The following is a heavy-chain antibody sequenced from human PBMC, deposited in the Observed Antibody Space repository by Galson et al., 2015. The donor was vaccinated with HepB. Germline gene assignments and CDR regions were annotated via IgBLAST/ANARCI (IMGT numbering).Heavy chain of an antibody. V-gene: IGHV3-30*18. CDR3: AKDSRRCQGGYYYGMDV. Sequence: SLRLSCAASGFTFSSYGMHWVRQAPGKGLEWVAVISYDGSNKYYADSVKGRFTISRDNSKNTLYLQMNSLRAEDTAMYYCAKDSRRCQGGYYYGMDVWGQGTTVTVSS. CDR2: ISYDGSNK. J-gene: IGHJ6*02. D-gene: IGHD3-16*01. CDR1: GFTFSSYG.